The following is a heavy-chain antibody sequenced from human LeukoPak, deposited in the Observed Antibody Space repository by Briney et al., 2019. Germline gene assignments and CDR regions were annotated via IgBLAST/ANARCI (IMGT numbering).Heavy chain of an antibody. CDR1: GFTFSSYS. CDR3: ARSKTDDGDCYNY. Sequence: PGGSLRLSCAASGFTFSSYSMNWVRQAPGKGLGWVSSISSSSSYIYYADSVKGRFTISRDNAKNSLYLQMNSLRAEDTAVYYCARSKTDDGDCYNYWGQGTLVTVSS. V-gene: IGHV3-21*01. J-gene: IGHJ4*02. D-gene: IGHD2-21*02. CDR2: ISSSSSYI.